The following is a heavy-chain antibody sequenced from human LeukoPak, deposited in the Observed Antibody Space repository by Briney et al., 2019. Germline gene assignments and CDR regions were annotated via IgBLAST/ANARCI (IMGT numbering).Heavy chain of an antibody. J-gene: IGHJ3*02. V-gene: IGHV3-30*02. CDR3: AKDLGYNWNFDALDI. D-gene: IGHD1-1*01. CDR2: IRYDGSNK. CDR1: GFRFSDYG. Sequence: GGSLRLSCAASGFRFSDYGMHWVRQAPGKGLEWATFIRYDGSNKHSADSVKGRFTISRDNSRNTLYLQMNSLRPEDTAVYYCAKDLGYNWNFDALDIWGQGTMVTVSS.